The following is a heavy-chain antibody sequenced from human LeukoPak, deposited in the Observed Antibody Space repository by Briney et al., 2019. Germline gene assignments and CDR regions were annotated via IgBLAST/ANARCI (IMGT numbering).Heavy chain of an antibody. J-gene: IGHJ3*02. D-gene: IGHD6-13*01. Sequence: PGGSLRLFCAASGFTFITYWMSWVRQAPGKGLEWVANIKEDGSEEYYVESVKGRFTISRDNAKNSLYLQMNSLRAEDTAVYYCARTRAGSVDIWGQGTMVTVSS. CDR1: GFTFITYW. V-gene: IGHV3-7*04. CDR2: IKEDGSEE. CDR3: ARTRAGSVDI.